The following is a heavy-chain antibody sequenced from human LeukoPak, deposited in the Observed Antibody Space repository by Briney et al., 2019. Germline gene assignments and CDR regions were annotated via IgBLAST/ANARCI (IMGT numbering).Heavy chain of an antibody. CDR3: ARDEVGAPDY. CDR2: ISHDGSQK. J-gene: IGHJ4*02. V-gene: IGHV3-30*04. CDR1: GFTFSTYG. D-gene: IGHD1-26*01. Sequence: GGSLRLSCVASGFTFSTYGMHWVRQAPGKGLDCVAVISHDGSQKYYADSEKGRFTISRDNSKSTLYLQMNSLRTEDTAVYYCARDEVGAPDYWGQGTLVTVSS.